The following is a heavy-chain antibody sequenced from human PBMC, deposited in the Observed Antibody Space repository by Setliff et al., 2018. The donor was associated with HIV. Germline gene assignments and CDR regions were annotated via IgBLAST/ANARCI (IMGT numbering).Heavy chain of an antibody. CDR2: ISSSGNTR. Sequence: GGSLRLSCAASGFTFSAYRMNWVRQAPGKGLEWVSSISSSGNTRYYADSVKGRFTISRDNAKNSLYLQMNSLGAEDTAVYYCAKSYFDRSGYLGSWGQGTLVTVAS. J-gene: IGHJ5*02. D-gene: IGHD3-22*01. V-gene: IGHV3-48*01. CDR1: GFTFSAYR. CDR3: AKSYFDRSGYLGS.